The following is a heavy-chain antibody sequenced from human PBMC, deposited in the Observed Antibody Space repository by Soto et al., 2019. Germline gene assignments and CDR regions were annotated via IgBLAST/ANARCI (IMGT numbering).Heavy chain of an antibody. CDR2: ISSTTNYI. V-gene: IGHV3-21*06. CDR1: GFTFFSSQA. Sequence: EVQLLESGGGLVQPGGSQRLSCAASGFTFFSSQAMSWVRQAPGKGLEWVSSISSTTNYIYYGDSMKGRFTISRDNAKNSLYLAMNSLRAEDTAVYYCARESEDLTSNFDYWGQGTLVTVSS. CDR3: ARESEDLTSNFDY. J-gene: IGHJ4*02.